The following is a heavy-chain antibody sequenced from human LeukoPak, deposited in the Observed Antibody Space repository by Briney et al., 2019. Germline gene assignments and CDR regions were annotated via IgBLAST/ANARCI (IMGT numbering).Heavy chain of an antibody. CDR3: AAAGRGVGYYYMDV. J-gene: IGHJ6*03. Sequence: ASVKVSCKASGYTFTSYDINWVRQATGQGLEWMRWMNPNSGNTGYAQKFQGRVTMTRNTSISTAYMELSSLRSEDTAVYYCAAAGRGVGYYYMDVWGKGTTVTVSS. CDR2: MNPNSGNT. CDR1: GYTFTSYD. V-gene: IGHV1-8*01. D-gene: IGHD6-13*01.